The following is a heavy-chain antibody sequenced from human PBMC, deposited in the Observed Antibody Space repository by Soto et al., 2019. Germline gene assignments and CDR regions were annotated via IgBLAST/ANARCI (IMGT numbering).Heavy chain of an antibody. D-gene: IGHD2-15*01. CDR3: ARGPTVVAATFYYYGMDV. CDR2: TYYRSKWYN. CDR1: GDIVSSNSAA. Sequence: PSQTLSLTCAISGDIVSSNSAAWNWFRQSPSRGLEWLGRTYYRSKWYNDYAVSVKSRITINPDTSKNQFPLQLNSVTPEDTAVYYCARGPTVVAATFYYYGMDVWGQGTTVTVSS. V-gene: IGHV6-1*01. J-gene: IGHJ6*02.